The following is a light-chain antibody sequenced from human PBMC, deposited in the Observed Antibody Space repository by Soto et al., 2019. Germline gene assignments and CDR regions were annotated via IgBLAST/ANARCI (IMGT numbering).Light chain of an antibody. CDR3: QQFNTKPLT. CDR2: DAS. J-gene: IGKJ4*01. CDR1: QGIGTA. Sequence: IQLTQSPSTLSASVGDRVTITCRASQGIGTALAWYHQRPGNSPDLLVYDASTLQSGVPPRFSGSGSETDFSLTISGLQPEDFGHYYCQQFNTKPLTFGGGTRVEIK. V-gene: IGKV1-13*02.